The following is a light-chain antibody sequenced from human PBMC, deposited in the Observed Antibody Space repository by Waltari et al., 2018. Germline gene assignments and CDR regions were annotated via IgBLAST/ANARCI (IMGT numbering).Light chain of an antibody. CDR1: QSIDRW. V-gene: IGKV1-5*03. J-gene: IGKJ5*01. Sequence: DIQMTQSPSTLSASVGDRVTITCRASQSIDRWLAWHQQKPGKAPKALIYKTSSLESGVPSRFSGSGSGTEFTLTINSLQPDDFATYYCQQYYSDSITFGQGTRLEIK. CDR3: QQYYSDSIT. CDR2: KTS.